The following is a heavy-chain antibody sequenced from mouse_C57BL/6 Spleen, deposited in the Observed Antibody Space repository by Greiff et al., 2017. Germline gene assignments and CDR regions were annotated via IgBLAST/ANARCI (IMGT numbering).Heavy chain of an antibody. CDR2: ISSGSSTI. CDR3: AREGVYYDYDDGDYFDY. V-gene: IGHV5-17*01. D-gene: IGHD2-4*01. Sequence: EVHLVESGGGLVKPGGSLKLSCAASGFTFSDYGMHWVRQAPEKGLEWVAYISSGSSTIYYADTVKGRFTISRDNAKNTLFLQMTSLRSEDTAMYYCAREGVYYDYDDGDYFDYWGQGTTLTVSS. CDR1: GFTFSDYG. J-gene: IGHJ2*01.